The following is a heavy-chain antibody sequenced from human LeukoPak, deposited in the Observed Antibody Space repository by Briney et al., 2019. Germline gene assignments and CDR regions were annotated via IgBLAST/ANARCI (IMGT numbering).Heavy chain of an antibody. CDR3: AREGSGYSSDY. V-gene: IGHV4-61*02. Sequence: SETLSLTCTVSGDSISSGSYYWSWIRQPAGKGLEWIGRIYTSGSTNYNPSLKSRVTISVHTSKNQFSLKLSSVTAADTAVYYCAREGSGYSSDYWGQGTLVTVSS. CDR2: IYTSGST. J-gene: IGHJ4*02. D-gene: IGHD3-22*01. CDR1: GDSISSGSYY.